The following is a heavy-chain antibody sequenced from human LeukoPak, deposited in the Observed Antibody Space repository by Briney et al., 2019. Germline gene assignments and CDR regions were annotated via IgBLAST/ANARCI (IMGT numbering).Heavy chain of an antibody. Sequence: GGSLRLSCAASGFTFSSYAMSWVRQAPGKGLEWVSGISGSGDNTYYADSVKGRFTLSRDNSKNTLYVQVNSLGTEDTAAYYCAKGSYYDSSGSFYFDYWGQGTLVTVSS. CDR2: ISGSGDNT. CDR1: GFTFSSYA. V-gene: IGHV3-23*01. D-gene: IGHD3-22*01. J-gene: IGHJ4*02. CDR3: AKGSYYDSSGSFYFDY.